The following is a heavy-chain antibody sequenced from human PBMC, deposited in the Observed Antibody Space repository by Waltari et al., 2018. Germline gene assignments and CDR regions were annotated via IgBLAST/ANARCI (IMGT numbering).Heavy chain of an antibody. CDR2: IIPIFGTA. CDR3: ARDHPDGYNLN. D-gene: IGHD5-12*01. CDR1: GGTVRRDA. Sequence: QVQLVQSGAEVKKHGSSVKVSCKASGGTVRRDAISGVRKAPGQGLEWMGRIIPIFGTATYAQKFQGRVTITADKSTSTAYLELSSLRSEDTAVYYCARDHPDGYNLNWGQGTLVTVSS. V-gene: IGHV1-69*13. J-gene: IGHJ4*02.